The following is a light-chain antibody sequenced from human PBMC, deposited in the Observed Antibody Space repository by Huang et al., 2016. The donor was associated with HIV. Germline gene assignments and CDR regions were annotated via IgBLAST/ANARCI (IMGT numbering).Light chain of an antibody. Sequence: EIVLTQSPATLSLSPGERATLSCGASHSVSSSYLAWYQQKPGLAPRLLSYYASSRATGIPDRFSGRGSGTDFTLTISRLEPEDFAVYYCQQYGSSPLTFGGGTKVEIK. CDR1: HSVSSSY. V-gene: IGKV3D-20*01. CDR3: QQYGSSPLT. J-gene: IGKJ4*01. CDR2: YAS.